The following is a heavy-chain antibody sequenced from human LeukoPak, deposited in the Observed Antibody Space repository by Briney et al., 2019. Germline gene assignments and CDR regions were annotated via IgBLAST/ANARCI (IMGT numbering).Heavy chain of an antibody. CDR2: IYYSGST. CDR3: ARSGLIPLGY. V-gene: IGHV4-59*12. Sequence: SETLSLTCTVSGGSITSYYWSWIRQPPGKGLEWIGYIYYSGSTNYNPSLKSRVTISVDTSKNQFSLNLSSVTAADTAVYYCARSGLIPLGYWGQGTLVTVSS. D-gene: IGHD3-10*01. J-gene: IGHJ4*02. CDR1: GGSITSYY.